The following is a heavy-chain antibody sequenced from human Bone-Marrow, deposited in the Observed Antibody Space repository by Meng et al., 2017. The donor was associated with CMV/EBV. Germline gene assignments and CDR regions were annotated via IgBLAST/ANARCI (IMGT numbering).Heavy chain of an antibody. J-gene: IGHJ4*02. Sequence: AASVFTFSSDAMSWVRQDPGKGLGWVSAISGSVVSTYYADSVKGRFTISRDNSQNTLYLQMSSLRAEDTAVYYCAKDGAVAGNYFDYWGQGTLVTVSS. CDR1: VFTFSSDA. D-gene: IGHD6-19*01. CDR3: AKDGAVAGNYFDY. V-gene: IGHV3-23*01. CDR2: ISGSVVST.